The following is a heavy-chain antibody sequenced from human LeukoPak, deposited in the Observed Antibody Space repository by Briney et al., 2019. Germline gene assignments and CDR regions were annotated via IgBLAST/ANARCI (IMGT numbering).Heavy chain of an antibody. D-gene: IGHD3-10*01. V-gene: IGHV1-2*02. J-gene: IGHJ4*02. CDR1: RYPFTGYY. Sequence: ASVKVSCKASRYPFTGYYMHSVRQAPGQGLEGMGWINPNSRGTSYAQKFQGRVTMTRDTSISTAYMELSRLRSDDTAVYYCARDPDLLEAIWFGEPQVGPFDYWGQGTLVTVSS. CDR2: INPNSRGT. CDR3: ARDPDLLEAIWFGEPQVGPFDY.